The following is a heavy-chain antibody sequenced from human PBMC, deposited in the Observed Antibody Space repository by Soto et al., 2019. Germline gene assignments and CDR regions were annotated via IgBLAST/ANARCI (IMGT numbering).Heavy chain of an antibody. CDR3: ANVHLYSSGDRDAFDI. D-gene: IGHD6-19*01. J-gene: IGHJ3*02. CDR2: ISSSGSTV. CDR1: GFALGSYS. V-gene: IGHV3-48*01. Sequence: PGGSLRLSCAASGFALGSYSMNWVRQAPGKGLEWVSYISSSGSTVYYADSVKGRFTVSRDNAKNTLYLQMNSLRAEDTAVYYCANVHLYSSGDRDAFDIWGQGTMVTVSS.